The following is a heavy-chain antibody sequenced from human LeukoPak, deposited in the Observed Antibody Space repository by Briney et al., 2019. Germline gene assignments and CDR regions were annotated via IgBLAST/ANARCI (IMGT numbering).Heavy chain of an antibody. V-gene: IGHV4-59*08. Sequence: SETLSLTCTVSGVSIFSYYWNWIRQPPGQGLEWIGYIHYSGTTNYNPSLKSRVSISIDTSKSQFSLKLTSATAADTAIYYCATGRSIRYFDYWGQGTLLSVSS. D-gene: IGHD3-9*01. CDR2: IHYSGTT. J-gene: IGHJ4*02. CDR1: GVSIFSYY. CDR3: ATGRSIRYFDY.